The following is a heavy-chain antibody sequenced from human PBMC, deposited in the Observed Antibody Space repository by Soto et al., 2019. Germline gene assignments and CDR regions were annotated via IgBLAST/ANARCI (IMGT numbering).Heavy chain of an antibody. CDR2: IIPFFGTA. CDR1: GGTFSSYA. CDR3: ASEAGELEPLEY. J-gene: IGHJ4*02. Sequence: QVQLVQSGAEVKKPGSSVKVSCKASGGTFSSYAISWVRQAPGQGLEWMGGIIPFFGTANYAQKFQRRVTITEDEYTSTAYMELSSLRSEDTAVYYCASEAGELEPLEYWGQGTLVTVSS. D-gene: IGHD1-1*01. V-gene: IGHV1-69*12.